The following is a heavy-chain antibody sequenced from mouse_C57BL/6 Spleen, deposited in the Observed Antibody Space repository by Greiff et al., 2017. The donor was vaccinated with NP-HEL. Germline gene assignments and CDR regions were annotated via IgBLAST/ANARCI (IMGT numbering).Heavy chain of an antibody. Sequence: QVQLQQPGTELVKPGASVKLSCKASGYTFTSYWMHWVKQRPGQGLEWIGNINPSNGGTNYNEQFKSKATLTVDKSSSKAYMQLSSLTSEDSAVYYCARGKGSDWDGWFAYWGQGTLVTVAA. V-gene: IGHV1-53*01. CDR3: ARGKGSDWDGWFAY. CDR1: GYTFTSYW. J-gene: IGHJ3*01. D-gene: IGHD4-1*01. CDR2: INPSNGGT.